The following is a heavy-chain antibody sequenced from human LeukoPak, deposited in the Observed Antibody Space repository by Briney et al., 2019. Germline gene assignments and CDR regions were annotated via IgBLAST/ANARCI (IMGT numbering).Heavy chain of an antibody. J-gene: IGHJ6*02. CDR2: IIPILGIA. V-gene: IGHV1-69*04. Sequence: GASVKVSCKASGGTFSSYTISWVRQAPGQGLEWMGRIIPILGIANYAQKFQGRVTMTRDTSISTAYMELSRLRSDDTAVYYCARDPVTMVRGVIVDYGMDVWGQGTTVTVSS. CDR3: ARDPVTMVRGVIVDYGMDV. D-gene: IGHD3-10*01. CDR1: GGTFSSYT.